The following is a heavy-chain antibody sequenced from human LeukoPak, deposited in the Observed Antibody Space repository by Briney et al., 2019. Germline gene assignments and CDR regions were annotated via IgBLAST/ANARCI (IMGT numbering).Heavy chain of an antibody. Sequence: SVKVSCKASGGTFSSYAISWVRQAPGQGLEWMGRIIPIIGIANYAQKFQGRGTITADKSTSTAYMELSSLRSEDKAVYYCARGTRIASRYYFDYWGQGTLVTVSS. J-gene: IGHJ4*02. CDR1: GGTFSSYA. D-gene: IGHD6-13*01. CDR3: ARGTRIASRYYFDY. CDR2: IIPIIGIA. V-gene: IGHV1-69*04.